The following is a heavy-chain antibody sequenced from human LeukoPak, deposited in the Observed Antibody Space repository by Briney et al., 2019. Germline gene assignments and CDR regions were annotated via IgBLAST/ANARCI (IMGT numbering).Heavy chain of an antibody. Sequence: GGSPRLSCAASGFTFSSYAMSWVRQAPGKGLEWVSAISGSGGSTYYADSVKGRFTISRDNSKNTLYLQMNSLRAEDTAVYYCAKGRAYCSSTSCRNPWFDPWGQGTLVTVSS. D-gene: IGHD2-2*01. CDR2: ISGSGGST. CDR3: AKGRAYCSSTSCRNPWFDP. J-gene: IGHJ5*02. CDR1: GFTFSSYA. V-gene: IGHV3-23*01.